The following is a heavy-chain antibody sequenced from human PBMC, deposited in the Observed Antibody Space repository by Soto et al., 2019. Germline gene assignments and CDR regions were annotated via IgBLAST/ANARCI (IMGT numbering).Heavy chain of an antibody. CDR1: AFSLSTGGVG. Sequence: QITLKESGPTLVKPTQTLTLTCTFSAFSLSTGGVGVGWIRQPPGKALEWLALIYCDDDKRYSPSLRSRLTLTKDTSKNQVVLTMTNMDPVDTATYYCIQSRCGGDCLQSYASYYYYGMDVWGQGTTVTVSS. D-gene: IGHD2-21*02. V-gene: IGHV2-5*02. J-gene: IGHJ6*02. CDR2: IYCDDDK. CDR3: IQSRCGGDCLQSYASYYYYGMDV.